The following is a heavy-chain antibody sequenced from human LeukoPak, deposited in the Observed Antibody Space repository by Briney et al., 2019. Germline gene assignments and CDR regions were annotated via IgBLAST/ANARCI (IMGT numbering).Heavy chain of an antibody. D-gene: IGHD2-2*01. Sequence: SETLSLTCAVYGGSFSGYYWSWIRQPPGKGLEWIGEINHSGSTNNNPSLKSRVTISVDTSKNQFSLKLSSVTPADTAVYYCARGRYCSSTSCYDFQHWGQGTLVTVSS. CDR3: ARGRYCSSTSCYDFQH. CDR1: GGSFSGYY. V-gene: IGHV4-34*01. CDR2: INHSGST. J-gene: IGHJ1*01.